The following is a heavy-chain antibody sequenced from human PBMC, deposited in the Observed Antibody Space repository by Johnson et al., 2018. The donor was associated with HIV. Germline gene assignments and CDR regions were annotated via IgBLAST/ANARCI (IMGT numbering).Heavy chain of an antibody. V-gene: IGHV3-30*18. Sequence: QVQLVESGGGVVQHGRSLRLSCAASGFTFSSYGMHWVRQAPGKGLEWVADISHDESYQYYADSVKGRFTISRDNSKNTLYLQMNSLRAEDPAVYYCAKGGRFDAFDIWGQGTMVTVSS. CDR2: ISHDESYQ. CDR1: GFTFSSYG. CDR3: AKGGRFDAFDI. J-gene: IGHJ3*02. D-gene: IGHD3-16*01.